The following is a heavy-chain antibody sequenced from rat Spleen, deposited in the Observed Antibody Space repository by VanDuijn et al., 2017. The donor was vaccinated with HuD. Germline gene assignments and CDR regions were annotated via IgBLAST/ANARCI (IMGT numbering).Heavy chain of an antibody. CDR2: IIYDGSNT. CDR3: ARQWDY. CDR1: GFTFSDYN. J-gene: IGHJ2*01. Sequence: EVQLVESGGGLVQPGRSLKLSCAASGFTFSDYNMAWVRQAPKKGLEWVATIIYDGSNTYYRDSVKGRFTISRDNAKNTLYLQMNSLRSEDTATYYCARQWDYWGQGVMVTVSS. V-gene: IGHV5S10*01.